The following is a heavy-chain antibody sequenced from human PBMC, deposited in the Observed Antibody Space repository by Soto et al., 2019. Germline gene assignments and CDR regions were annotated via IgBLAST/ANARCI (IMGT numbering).Heavy chain of an antibody. CDR2: INHSGST. V-gene: IGHV4-34*01. J-gene: IGHJ3*02. Sequence: SETLSLTCTVSGGSISSYYWSWIRQPPGKGLEWIGEINHSGSTNYNPSLKSRVTISVDTSKNQFSLKLSSVTAADTAVYHCAGTSYYDFWSGYYRRGMTFDIWGQGTMVTVSS. D-gene: IGHD3-3*01. CDR1: GGSISSYY. CDR3: AGTSYYDFWSGYYRRGMTFDI.